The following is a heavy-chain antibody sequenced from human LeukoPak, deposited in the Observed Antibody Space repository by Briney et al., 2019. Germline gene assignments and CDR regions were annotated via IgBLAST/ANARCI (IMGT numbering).Heavy chain of an antibody. V-gene: IGHV3-66*01. CDR2: IYSGGST. Sequence: GSLRLSCAASGFTVSSNYMSWVRQAPGKGLEWVSVIYSGGSTYYADSVKGRFTISRDNAKNSLYLQMNSLRAEDTAVYYCARDPGDSSSWYGGYWGQGTLVTVSS. D-gene: IGHD6-13*01. CDR3: ARDPGDSSSWYGGY. CDR1: GFTVSSNY. J-gene: IGHJ4*02.